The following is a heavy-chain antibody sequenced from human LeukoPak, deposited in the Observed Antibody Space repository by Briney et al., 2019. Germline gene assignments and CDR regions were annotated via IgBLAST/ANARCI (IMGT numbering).Heavy chain of an antibody. J-gene: IGHJ4*02. Sequence: PGGSLRLSCAASGFTFSRFWMHWVRQAQGKGLVWVSRISSDGSNTNYADSVKGRLTISRDNAKNTLYLQMDSLTGDDTAVYYCASRNFGSSPFDYWGQGTLVTVSS. CDR1: GFTFSRFW. CDR2: ISSDGSNT. V-gene: IGHV3-74*01. CDR3: ASRNFGSSPFDY. D-gene: IGHD3-10*01.